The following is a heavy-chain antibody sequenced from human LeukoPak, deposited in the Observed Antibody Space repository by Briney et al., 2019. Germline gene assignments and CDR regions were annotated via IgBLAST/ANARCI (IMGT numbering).Heavy chain of an antibody. CDR1: GGTFSSYA. CDR2: IIPIFGTA. Sequence: GASVKVSCKASGGTFSSYAISWVRQAPGQGLEWMGRIIPIFGTANYAQKFQGRVTITTDESTSTAYMELSSLRSEDTAVYYCARDLSGSYYPGGWSQGTLVTVSS. D-gene: IGHD1-26*01. CDR3: ARDLSGSYYPGG. V-gene: IGHV1-69*05. J-gene: IGHJ4*02.